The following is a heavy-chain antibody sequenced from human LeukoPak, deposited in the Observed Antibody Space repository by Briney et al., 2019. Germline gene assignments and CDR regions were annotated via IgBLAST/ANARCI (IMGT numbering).Heavy chain of an antibody. J-gene: IGHJ6*03. V-gene: IGHV4-39*07. CDR2: IYYSGST. CDR1: GGSISSSSYY. CDR3: ARVFDSGSQAYFYYMDV. D-gene: IGHD3-10*01. Sequence: SETLSLTCTVSGGSISSSSYYWGWIRQPPGKGLEWIGSIYYSGSTYYNPSLKSRVTMSVDTSKNQFSLKVSSVTAADTAVYYCARVFDSGSQAYFYYMDVWGKGTTVTIFS.